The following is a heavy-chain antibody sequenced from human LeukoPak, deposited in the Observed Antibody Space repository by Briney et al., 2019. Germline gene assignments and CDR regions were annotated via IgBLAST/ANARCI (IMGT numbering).Heavy chain of an antibody. CDR3: AKVPRYYYDSSGYYLPPFFDY. CDR1: GFTFSSYA. CDR2: ISGSGGST. V-gene: IGHV3-23*01. Sequence: GGSLRLSSAASGFTFSSYAMRWVRQAPGKGLEWVSAISGSGGSTYYADSVKGRFTISRDNSKDTLYLQMNSLRAEDTGVYYCAKVPRYYYDSSGYYLPPFFDYWGQGTLVTVSS. D-gene: IGHD3-22*01. J-gene: IGHJ4*02.